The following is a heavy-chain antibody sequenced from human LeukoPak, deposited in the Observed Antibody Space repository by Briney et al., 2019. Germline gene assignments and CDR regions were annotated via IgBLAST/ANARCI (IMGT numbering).Heavy chain of an antibody. V-gene: IGHV1-69*04. D-gene: IGHD6-13*01. Sequence: EASVKVSCKASGGTFSSYAISWVRQAPGQGLEWMGRIIPILGIANYAQKFQGRVTITADKSTSTAYMELSSLRSEDTAVYYCARETQLVPVDYWGQGTLVTVS. J-gene: IGHJ4*02. CDR2: IIPILGIA. CDR1: GGTFSSYA. CDR3: ARETQLVPVDY.